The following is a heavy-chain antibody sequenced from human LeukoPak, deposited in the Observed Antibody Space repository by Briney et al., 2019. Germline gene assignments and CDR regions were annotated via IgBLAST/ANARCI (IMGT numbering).Heavy chain of an antibody. CDR3: ARDDPYSGYDYDY. CDR1: GFTFNNYA. D-gene: IGHD5-12*01. V-gene: IGHV3-20*04. J-gene: IGHJ4*02. CDR2: ISDGGTT. Sequence: GGSLRLSCAASGFTFNNYAFNWVRQPPGKGLEWVSGISDGGTTYYADSVKGRFTISRDNAKNSLCLQMNSLRAEDTAFYYCARDDPYSGYDYDYWGRGVLVTVSS.